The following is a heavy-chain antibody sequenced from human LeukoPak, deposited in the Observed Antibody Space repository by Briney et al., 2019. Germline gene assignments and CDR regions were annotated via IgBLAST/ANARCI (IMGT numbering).Heavy chain of an antibody. Sequence: PSETLSLTCTVSGGSISSYYWSWIRQPAGKGLDWIGRIYTSGSTNYNPSLKSRVTMSVDTSKNQFSLKLSSVTAADTAVYYCARALGAYYYYYMDVWGKGTTVTVSS. V-gene: IGHV4-4*07. J-gene: IGHJ6*03. CDR1: GGSISSYY. D-gene: IGHD3-16*01. CDR3: ARALGAYYYYYMDV. CDR2: IYTSGST.